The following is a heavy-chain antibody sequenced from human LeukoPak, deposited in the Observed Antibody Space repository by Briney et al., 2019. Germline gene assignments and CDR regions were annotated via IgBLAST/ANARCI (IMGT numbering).Heavy chain of an antibody. D-gene: IGHD2-15*01. CDR1: GFTFSSYA. V-gene: IGHV3-30-3*01. CDR3: ARDHRWYCSGGSCYSSAFDI. Sequence: QPGRSLRLSGAASGFTFSSYAMHWVRQAPGKGLEWVAVISYDGSNKYYADSVKGRFTISRDNSKNTLYLQMNSLRAEDTAVYYCARDHRWYCSGGSCYSSAFDIRGQGTMVTVSS. J-gene: IGHJ3*02. CDR2: ISYDGSNK.